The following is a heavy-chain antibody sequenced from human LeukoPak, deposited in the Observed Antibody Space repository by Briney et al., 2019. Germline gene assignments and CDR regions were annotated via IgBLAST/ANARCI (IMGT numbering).Heavy chain of an antibody. CDR1: GGSISSYY. V-gene: IGHV4-59*01. Sequence: SGTLSLTCTVSGGSISSYYWSWIRQPPGKGLEWTGYIYYSGRTNYNPSLKSRVTISVDTSKNQFSLKLSSVTAADTAVYYCARGPNRYYFDYWGQGTLVTVSS. D-gene: IGHD2/OR15-2a*01. J-gene: IGHJ4*02. CDR2: IYYSGRT. CDR3: ARGPNRYYFDY.